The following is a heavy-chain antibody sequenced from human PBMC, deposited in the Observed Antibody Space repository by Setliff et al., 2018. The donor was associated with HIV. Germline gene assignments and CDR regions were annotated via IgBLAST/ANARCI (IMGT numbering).Heavy chain of an antibody. CDR3: ARRRDGYNSAPWRNDY. V-gene: IGHV4-34*01. D-gene: IGHD5-12*01. Sequence: SETLSLTCAVYGGSFSDNYWSWIRQSPGKGLEWIGEINHSANTMDNASLKGRVTLSVDASKSQFSLKLRSVTAADTAVYYCARRRDGYNSAPWRNDYWGQGTLVTVS. CDR1: GGSFSDNY. J-gene: IGHJ4*02. CDR2: INHSANT.